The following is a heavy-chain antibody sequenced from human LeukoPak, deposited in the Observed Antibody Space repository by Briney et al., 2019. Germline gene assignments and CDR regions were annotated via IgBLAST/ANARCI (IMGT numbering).Heavy chain of an antibody. CDR2: ISYDGTNT. J-gene: IGHJ6*03. D-gene: IGHD3-16*01. Sequence: GGSLRLSCAASGFTFSSYEMNWVRQAPGKGLEWVAVISYDGTNTYYADSVKGRFTVSRDNSKNTLYLQMNSLRVEDTAVYFCARDRGGKGFRFYYMDVWGTGTTVTVSS. CDR1: GFTFSSYE. V-gene: IGHV3-30*03. CDR3: ARDRGGKGFRFYYMDV.